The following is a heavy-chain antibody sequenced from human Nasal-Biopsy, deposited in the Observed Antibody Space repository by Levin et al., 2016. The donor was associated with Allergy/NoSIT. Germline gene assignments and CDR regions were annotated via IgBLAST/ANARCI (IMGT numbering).Heavy chain of an antibody. D-gene: IGHD1-14*01. CDR3: ATTQARYPSDYFDY. Sequence: GESLKISCAASGFTFSTYWMSWVRQTPGKGLEWVANIKEDGSAIHYVGSVKGRFTIFRDNTKNSLYLQMNSLRAEDTAVYFCATTQARYPSDYFDYWGQGTLVTVSS. V-gene: IGHV3-7*01. CDR2: IKEDGSAI. J-gene: IGHJ4*02. CDR1: GFTFSTYW.